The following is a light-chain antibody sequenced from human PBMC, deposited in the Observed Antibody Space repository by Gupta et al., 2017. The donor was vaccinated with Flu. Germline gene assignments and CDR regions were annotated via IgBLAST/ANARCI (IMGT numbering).Light chain of an antibody. V-gene: IGKV3-15*01. Sequence: PATLPGSPGERATLSCRASQSVSSNLAWYQQKPGQAPRLLIYGASTRATGIPARFSGSGSGTEFTLTISSLQSEDFAVYYCQQYKNWPQTFGQGTKVEIK. CDR3: QQYKNWPQT. J-gene: IGKJ1*01. CDR2: GAS. CDR1: QSVSSN.